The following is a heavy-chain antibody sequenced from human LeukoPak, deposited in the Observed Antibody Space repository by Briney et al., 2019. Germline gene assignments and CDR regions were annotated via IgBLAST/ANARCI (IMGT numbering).Heavy chain of an antibody. J-gene: IGHJ6*02. V-gene: IGHV3-74*01. D-gene: IGHD1-20*01. CDR1: GFNFSSDW. Sequence: GGSLRLSCAASGFNFSSDWMHWVRHDPGKGLVWVYRINSDGTTTNYADSVKGRFTISRDNAKNALYLQMNSLRAEDTSLYYCARAITGSRNAMDVWGQGTTVTVSS. CDR3: ARAITGSRNAMDV. CDR2: INSDGTTT.